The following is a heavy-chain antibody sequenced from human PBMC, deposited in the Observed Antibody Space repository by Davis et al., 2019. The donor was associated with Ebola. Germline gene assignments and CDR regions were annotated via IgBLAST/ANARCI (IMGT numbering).Heavy chain of an antibody. D-gene: IGHD3-22*01. CDR1: GYTFTSYV. Sequence: SVKVSCKASGYTFTSYVISWVRQAPGQGLEWMGGIIPILGIANYAQKFQGRVTITADESTSTAYMELSSLRSEDTAVYYCARVGNYTTYNWFDPWGQGTLVTVSS. CDR2: IIPILGIA. CDR3: ARVGNYTTYNWFDP. V-gene: IGHV1-69*10. J-gene: IGHJ5*02.